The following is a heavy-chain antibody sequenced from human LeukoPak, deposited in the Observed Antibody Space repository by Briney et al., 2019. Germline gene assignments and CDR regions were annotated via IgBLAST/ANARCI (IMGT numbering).Heavy chain of an antibody. V-gene: IGHV1-69*06. CDR2: IIPIFGTA. J-gene: IGHJ6*03. CDR1: GGTFSSYA. D-gene: IGHD3-16*01. Sequence: GASVKVSCKASGGTFSSYAISWVRQAPGQGLEWMGGIIPIFGTANYAQKFQGRVTITADKSTSAAYMELSSLRSEDTAVYYCARGGDYPPYYYYMDVWGKGTTVTVSS. CDR3: ARGGDYPPYYYYMDV.